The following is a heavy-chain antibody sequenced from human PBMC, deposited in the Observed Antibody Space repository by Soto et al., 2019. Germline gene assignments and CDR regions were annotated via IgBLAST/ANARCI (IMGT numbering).Heavy chain of an antibody. D-gene: IGHD6-13*01. V-gene: IGHV2-5*02. J-gene: IGHJ4*02. CDR3: AHRSAAAGTQTHNFDY. CDR2: IYWDDDK. Sequence: QITLKESGPTLVKPTQTLTLTCTFSGFSLSTSGVGVGWIRQPPGKALEWLALIYWDDDKRDSPSLKSRLTITKDTSNNQVVLTMSNMDPVDTATYYCAHRSAAAGTQTHNFDYWGQGTLVTVSS. CDR1: GFSLSTSGVG.